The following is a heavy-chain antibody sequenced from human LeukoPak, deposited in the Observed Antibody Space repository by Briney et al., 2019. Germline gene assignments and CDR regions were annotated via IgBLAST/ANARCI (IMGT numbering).Heavy chain of an antibody. Sequence: GGSLRLSCVASGFTFSRYWMHWVRQAPGKGLVWVSRINSDGRSTNYADSVKGRFSISRDNAENTLYLQMNSLRVEDTAVYYCVRGADTGYSSDSWGQGTLVTVSS. D-gene: IGHD3-9*01. J-gene: IGHJ4*02. V-gene: IGHV3-74*01. CDR3: VRGADTGYSSDS. CDR1: GFTFSRYW. CDR2: INSDGRST.